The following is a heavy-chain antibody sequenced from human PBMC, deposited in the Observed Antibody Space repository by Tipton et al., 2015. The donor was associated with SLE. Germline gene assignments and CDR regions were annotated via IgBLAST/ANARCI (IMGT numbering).Heavy chain of an antibody. CDR2: INHSGST. J-gene: IGHJ3*02. CDR3: ARGSSLAAFDI. V-gene: IGHV4-34*01. Sequence: TLSLTCAVYGGYFSGYYWSWIRQPPGKGLEWIGEINHSGSTNYNPSLKSRVTISVDTSKNQFSLKLSSVTAADTAVYYCARGSSLAAFDIWGQGTMVTVSS. CDR1: GGYFSGYY.